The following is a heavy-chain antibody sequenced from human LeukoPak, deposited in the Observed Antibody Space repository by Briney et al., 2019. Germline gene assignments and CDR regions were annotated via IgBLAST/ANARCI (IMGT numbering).Heavy chain of an antibody. CDR3: EKRGVVIRVILVGFHKEAYYFEC. D-gene: IGHD3-22*01. V-gene: IGHV3-23*01. CDR1: VITLSNYG. J-gene: IGHJ4*02. Sequence: GGSLRLSCAVSVITLSNYGMSWVRQAPGKGLEWVAGVSDSGGSTKYADSVKGRFTIARDNRKNTLYLQMNSLRAEDTAAYFCEKRGVVIRVILVGFHKEAYYFECWGQGALVTVSS. CDR2: VSDSGGST.